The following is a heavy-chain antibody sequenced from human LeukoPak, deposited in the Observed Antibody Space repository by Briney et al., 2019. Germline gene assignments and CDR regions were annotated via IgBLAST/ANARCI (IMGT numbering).Heavy chain of an antibody. V-gene: IGHV3-30*02. CDR2: IRYDGSNK. J-gene: IGHJ5*02. Sequence: GGCLRLSCAASGFTFSSYGMHWVRQAPGKGLEWVAFIRYDGSNKYYADSVKGRFTISRDNSKNTLYLQMNSLGAEDTAVYYCAKDPVLLWFGGPNWFDPWGRGTLVTVSS. D-gene: IGHD3-10*01. CDR1: GFTFSSYG. CDR3: AKDPVLLWFGGPNWFDP.